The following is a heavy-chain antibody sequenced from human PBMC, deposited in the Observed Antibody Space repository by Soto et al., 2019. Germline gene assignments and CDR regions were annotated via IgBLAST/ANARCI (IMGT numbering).Heavy chain of an antibody. V-gene: IGHV4-61*08. CDR2: IYSSGST. D-gene: IGHD6-19*01. CDR1: GDSVNTGDRY. Sequence: KASETLSLTCTVSGDSVNTGDRYWSWIRQPPGKALEWIAYIYSSGSTKYNPSLKSRVTISRDTSKNQFSLKMTSVTAEGTAVYYCARSGGGSGWLGGQGTLVTVSS. CDR3: ARSGGGSGWL. J-gene: IGHJ4*02.